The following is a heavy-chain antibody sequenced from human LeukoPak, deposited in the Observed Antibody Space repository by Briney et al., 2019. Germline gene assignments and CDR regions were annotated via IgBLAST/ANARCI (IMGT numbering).Heavy chain of an antibody. J-gene: IGHJ5*02. CDR1: GGSISSGGYY. D-gene: IGHD2-2*01. V-gene: IGHV4-30-2*01. CDR3: ARGSQLLSHWFDP. CDR2: IYHSGST. Sequence: PSETLSLTCTVSGGSISSGGYYWSWIRQPPGKGLEWIGYIYHSGSTYYNPSLKSRVTISVDRSKNQFSLKLSSVTAADTAVYHCARGSQLLSHWFDPWGQGTLVTVSS.